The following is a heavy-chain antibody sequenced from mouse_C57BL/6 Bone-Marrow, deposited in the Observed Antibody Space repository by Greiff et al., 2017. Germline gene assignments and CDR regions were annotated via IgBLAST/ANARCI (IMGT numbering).Heavy chain of an antibody. J-gene: IGHJ2*01. D-gene: IGHD1-1*01. Sequence: QVQLQQPGAELVRPGTSVKLSCKASGYTFTSYWMHWVKQRPGQGLEWIGVIDPSDGYTNYTQKFKGKATLTVDTSSSTAYMQLSNLTSEESAVYYGAGGYCGSRWGYWGQGTTLTVSS. CDR1: GYTFTSYW. V-gene: IGHV1-59*01. CDR2: IDPSDGYT. CDR3: AGGYCGSRWGY.